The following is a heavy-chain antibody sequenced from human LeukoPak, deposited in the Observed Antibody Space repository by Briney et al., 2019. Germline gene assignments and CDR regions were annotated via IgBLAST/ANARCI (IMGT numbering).Heavy chain of an antibody. J-gene: IGHJ5*02. Sequence: SETLSLTCNVSGYPIGLDYYWVWIRQAPGRGLQWIGGFHRGRIQYNSALKSRVTISIDSSENQFPLRMWPVTAADTAFYFCARAPSSYESGNGYPNLGWLDPWGQGALVTVSS. CDR3: ARAPSSYESGNGYPNLGWLDP. D-gene: IGHD5-24*01. CDR2: FHRGRI. V-gene: IGHV4-38-2*02. CDR1: GYPIGLDYY.